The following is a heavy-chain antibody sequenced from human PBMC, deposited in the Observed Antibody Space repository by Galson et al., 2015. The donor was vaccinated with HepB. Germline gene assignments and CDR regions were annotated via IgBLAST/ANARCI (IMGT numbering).Heavy chain of an antibody. D-gene: IGHD2-15*01. CDR3: ARADGYCSGGSCYNAFDI. J-gene: IGHJ3*02. V-gene: IGHV4-59*01. CDR2: IYYSGST. Sequence: LSLTCTVSGGSISSYYWSWIRQPPGKGLEWIGYIYYSGSTNYNPSLKSRVTISVDTSKNQFSLKMSSVTAADTAVYYCARADGYCSGGSCYNAFDIWGQGTMVTVSS. CDR1: GGSISSYY.